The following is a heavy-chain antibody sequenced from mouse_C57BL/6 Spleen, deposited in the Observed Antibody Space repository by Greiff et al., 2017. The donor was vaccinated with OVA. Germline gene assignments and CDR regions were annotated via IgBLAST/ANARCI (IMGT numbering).Heavy chain of an antibody. D-gene: IGHD2-4*01. J-gene: IGHJ2*01. CDR1: GFSLSTSGMG. CDR2: IYWDDDK. V-gene: IGHV8-12*01. Sequence: QVTLKESGPGILQSSQTLSLTCSFSGFSLSTSGMGVSWIRQPSGKGLEWLAHIYWDDDKRYNPSLKSRLTISKDTSRNQVFLKITSVDTADTATYYCARRGDYDAYYFDYWGQGTTLTVPS. CDR3: ARRGDYDAYYFDY.